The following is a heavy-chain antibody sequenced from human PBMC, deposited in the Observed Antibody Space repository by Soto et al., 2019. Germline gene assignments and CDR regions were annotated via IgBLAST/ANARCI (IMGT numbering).Heavy chain of an antibody. J-gene: IGHJ4*02. CDR3: PTVRAVGTSCYGFDY. CDR1: GFTFSNAW. Sequence: GGSLRLSCAASGFTFSNAWMSWVRQAQGKGLEWVGRIKSKTDGGTTDYAAPVKGRFTISRDESKNTLYLQMNILKTDDTAGDCGPTVRAVGTSCYGFDYWGQGTLVTVSS. CDR2: IKSKTDGGTT. V-gene: IGHV3-15*01. D-gene: IGHD2-2*01.